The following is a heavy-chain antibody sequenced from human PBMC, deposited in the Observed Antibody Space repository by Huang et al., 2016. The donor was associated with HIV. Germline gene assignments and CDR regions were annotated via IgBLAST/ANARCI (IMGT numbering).Heavy chain of an antibody. V-gene: IGHV3-30*04. Sequence: QVQLVESGGGVVQPGRSLRLSCAASGFPFNDHAMHWVRQVPGKGLGWVAVISNDGRHNYYADSVKGLFTISRDSSKSTLFLHMTSLRTEDTAVYYCARAKDTWDAYDIWGQGTMVIVSS. CDR3: ARAKDTWDAYDI. D-gene: IGHD5-18*01. CDR2: ISNDGRHN. J-gene: IGHJ3*02. CDR1: GFPFNDHA.